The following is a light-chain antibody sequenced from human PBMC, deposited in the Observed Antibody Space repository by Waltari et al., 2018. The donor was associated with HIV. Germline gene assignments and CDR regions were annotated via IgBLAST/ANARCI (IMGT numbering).Light chain of an antibody. CDR3: TSSMPGGALL. V-gene: IGLV2-14*01. CDR1: TADILNHHS. Sequence: QSALTQPASVSGSPGQTITISCSTSTADILNHHSISWFRHPPNVAPHLILLDHNIRPSGSPVRFSGSKTDTTASLTSSGLQFEDEGDYYCTSSMPGGALLFGGGTKVTVL. CDR2: DHN. J-gene: IGLJ3*02.